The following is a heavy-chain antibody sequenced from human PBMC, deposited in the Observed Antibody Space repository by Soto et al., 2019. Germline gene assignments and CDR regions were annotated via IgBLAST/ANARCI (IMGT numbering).Heavy chain of an antibody. CDR3: AKDQDNTDYYWIFDL. J-gene: IGHJ2*01. D-gene: IGHD4-17*01. Sequence: GGSLRLSCAASGFNFRKFAMSWVRQAPGKGLEWVSGMSERSGPPLYADSVKGRFTISRDNSKSTLYLETNNLRPEDTAVYYCAKDQDNTDYYWIFDLWGRGTPVTVSS. CDR1: GFNFRKFA. CDR2: MSERSGPP. V-gene: IGHV3-23*01.